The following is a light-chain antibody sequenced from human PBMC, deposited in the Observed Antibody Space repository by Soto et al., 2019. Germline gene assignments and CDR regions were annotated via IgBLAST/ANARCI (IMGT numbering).Light chain of an antibody. CDR1: SGHRSHA. Sequence: QPVLTRSPSASASLGASVKLTCTLSSGHRSHAIAWHQQQPEKGPRYLMKVNSDGSHSKGDGIPDRFSGSSSGAERYLTISSLQSEDEADYYCQTWDTGIQVFGGGTKLTVL. CDR3: QTWDTGIQV. V-gene: IGLV4-69*01. CDR2: VNSDGSH. J-gene: IGLJ2*01.